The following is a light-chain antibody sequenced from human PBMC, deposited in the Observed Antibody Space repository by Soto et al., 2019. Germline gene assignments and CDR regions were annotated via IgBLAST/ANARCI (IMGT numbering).Light chain of an antibody. J-gene: IGKJ2*02. V-gene: IGKV3-15*01. CDR1: QSVSTN. CDR3: EQYNAWPSRT. Sequence: IVLTQSPAALSVSPGERATLSCRASQSVSTNLAWYQQKPGQPPRLLIYGASTRATGVPARFRGSGSGTKFAHAISRMQSEDVPVYYCEQYNAWPSRTFGQGTKVEIK. CDR2: GAS.